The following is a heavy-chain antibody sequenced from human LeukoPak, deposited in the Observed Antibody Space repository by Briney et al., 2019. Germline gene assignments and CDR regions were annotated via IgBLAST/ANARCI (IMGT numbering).Heavy chain of an antibody. CDR1: GFTFRDYV. CDR3: ARDCTGGSCFSDY. V-gene: IGHV3-23*01. Sequence: GGSLSLSCAASGFTFRDYVMSWVRHAPGQGLVWVSAITSSCGSIDYADSVKGRFTISRANSKDTLYLQMNSLRAEDTAVYYCARDCTGGSCFSDYWGQGTLVTVSS. J-gene: IGHJ4*02. CDR2: ITSSCGSI. D-gene: IGHD2-15*01.